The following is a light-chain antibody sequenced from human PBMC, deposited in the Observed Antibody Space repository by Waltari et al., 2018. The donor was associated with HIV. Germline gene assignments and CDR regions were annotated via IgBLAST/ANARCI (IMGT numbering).Light chain of an antibody. J-gene: IGLJ1*01. CDR2: RNT. CDR1: SSNIGSKY. Sequence: QSVLTQPPSASGTPGQRVTISCSGSSSNIGSKYVYWYQQLPGTAPKLLIYRNTQRPSGVPDRCSGSNSGTSASLAISGLRSEDEADYYCAAWDDSLSVGYVFGTGTKVTVL. V-gene: IGLV1-47*01. CDR3: AAWDDSLSVGYV.